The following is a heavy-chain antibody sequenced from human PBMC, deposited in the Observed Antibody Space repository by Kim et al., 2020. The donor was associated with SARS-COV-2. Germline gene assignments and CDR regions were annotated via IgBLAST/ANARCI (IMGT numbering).Heavy chain of an antibody. CDR2: IYYTGST. V-gene: IGHV4-30-4*08. Sequence: SETLSLTCTVSSGSISDGNHYWSWIRQPPGKGLEWIGYIYYTGSTYYYPSLKSRVTISVDTSKNQFSLKLSSVTAADTAVYFCASAIVPPAIAYFDFWGQGTLVNVSS. D-gene: IGHD2-2*02. CDR3: ASAIVPPAIAYFDF. J-gene: IGHJ4*02. CDR1: SGSISDGNHY.